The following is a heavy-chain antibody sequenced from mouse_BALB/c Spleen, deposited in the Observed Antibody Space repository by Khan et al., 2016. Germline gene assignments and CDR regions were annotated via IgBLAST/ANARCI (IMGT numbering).Heavy chain of an antibody. CDR1: GYTFTTAG. CDR2: INTHSGVP. CDR3: ARGGGNYLGGFRY. Sequence: QIQLVQSGPELKKPGETVRISCKASGYTFTTAGMQWVQKMPGKGLKWIGWINTHSGVPKYAEDFKGRFAFSLETSASTAYLQISNLKNEDTATXFCARGGGNYLGGFRYWGQGTTLTVSS. J-gene: IGHJ2*01. V-gene: IGHV9-4*02. D-gene: IGHD2-1*01.